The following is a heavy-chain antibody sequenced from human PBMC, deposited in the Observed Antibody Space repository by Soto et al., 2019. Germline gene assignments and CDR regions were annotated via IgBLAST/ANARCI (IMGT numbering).Heavy chain of an antibody. CDR2: ISWNSGSR. Sequence: GGSLRLSCAASGFTFDEYAMNWVRQAPGKGLEWVSGISWNSGSRGYADSVKGRFTISRDNAKNSLYLQMNSLRAEDTALYYCAKGATVTTGIYGMDVWGQGTTVTVSS. CDR3: AKGATVTTGIYGMDV. D-gene: IGHD4-17*01. CDR1: GFTFDEYA. J-gene: IGHJ6*02. V-gene: IGHV3-9*01.